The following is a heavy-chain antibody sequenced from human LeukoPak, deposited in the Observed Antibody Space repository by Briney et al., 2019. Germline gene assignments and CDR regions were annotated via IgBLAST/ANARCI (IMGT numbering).Heavy chain of an antibody. D-gene: IGHD6-19*01. CDR1: GYTFTSYA. CDR3: ARGVIAVAGNNWFDP. J-gene: IGHJ5*02. V-gene: IGHV1-18*01. Sequence: GASVKVSCKASGYTFTSYAMHWVRQAPGQGLEWMGWISAYNGNTNYAQKLQGRVTMTTDTSTSTAYMELRSLRSDDTAVYYCARGVIAVAGNNWFDPWGQGTLVTVSS. CDR2: ISAYNGNT.